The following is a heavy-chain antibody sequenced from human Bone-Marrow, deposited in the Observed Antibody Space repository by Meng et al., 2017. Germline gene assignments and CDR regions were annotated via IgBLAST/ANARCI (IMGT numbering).Heavy chain of an antibody. V-gene: IGHV4-34*01. D-gene: IGHD4-11*01. CDR1: GGSFSDYY. J-gene: IGHJ4*02. CDR2: INHSGST. CDR3: ARGPTTMAHDFDY. Sequence: VQLQQWGAGLLQPSGTLSLTCVVSGGSFSDYYWSWIRQPPGKGLEWIGEINHSGSTNYNPSLESRATISVDTSQNNLSLKLSSVTAADSAVYYCARGPTTMAHDFDYWGQGTLVTVSS.